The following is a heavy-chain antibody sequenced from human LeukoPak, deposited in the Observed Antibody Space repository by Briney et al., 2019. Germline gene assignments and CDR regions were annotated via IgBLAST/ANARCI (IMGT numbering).Heavy chain of an antibody. CDR2: ISGSGGST. J-gene: IGHJ5*02. CDR1: GFTFSSYA. CDR3: AILPKVGATPP. Sequence: GGSLRLSCAASGFTFSSYAMSWVCQAPGKGLEWVSAISGSGGSTYYADSVKGRFTISRDNSKNTLYLQMNSLRAEDTAVYYCAILPKVGATPPWGQGTLVTVSS. D-gene: IGHD1-26*01. V-gene: IGHV3-23*01.